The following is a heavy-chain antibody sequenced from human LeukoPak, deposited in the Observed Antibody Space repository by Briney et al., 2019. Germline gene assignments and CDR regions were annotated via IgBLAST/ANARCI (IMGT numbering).Heavy chain of an antibody. V-gene: IGHV3-43*01. CDR2: INWDGASR. Sequence: GGSLGLSCAASGFTFDDYTMYWIRQAPGKGLEWVSAINWDGASRAYADSVKGRFSISRDNSKNSLYLQMNSLRREDTALYYCVKGGGGLATITSLQYWGQGTLVTVSS. CDR1: GFTFDDYT. D-gene: IGHD5-24*01. J-gene: IGHJ4*02. CDR3: VKGGGGLATITSLQY.